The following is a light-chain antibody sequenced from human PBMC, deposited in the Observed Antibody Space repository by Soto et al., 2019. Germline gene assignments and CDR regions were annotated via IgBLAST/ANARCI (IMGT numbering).Light chain of an antibody. CDR3: QHLNSYPREVT. CDR2: AAA. V-gene: IGKV1-9*01. Sequence: DIQLTQSPSFLSASVGDRVTITCRASQGIGSSLAWYQQKPGNAPKILIYAAATLQGGVPSRFIGSGSGTEFTLTISSVQPEDFASYYCQHLNSYPREVTFGGGTKVEIK. J-gene: IGKJ4*01. CDR1: QGIGSS.